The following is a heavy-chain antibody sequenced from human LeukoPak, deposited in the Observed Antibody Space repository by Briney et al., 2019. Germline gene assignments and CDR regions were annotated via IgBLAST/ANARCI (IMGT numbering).Heavy chain of an antibody. J-gene: IGHJ3*02. CDR2: ISYDGSNK. V-gene: IGHV3-30-3*01. Sequence: GGSLRLSCAASGFTFSSYAMHWVRQAPGKGLEWVAVISYDGSNKYYADSVKGRFTISRDNSKNTLYLQMNSLRAEDTAVYYCAKDLPDYYGSGTPDAFDIWGQGTMVTVSS. D-gene: IGHD3-10*01. CDR3: AKDLPDYYGSGTPDAFDI. CDR1: GFTFSSYA.